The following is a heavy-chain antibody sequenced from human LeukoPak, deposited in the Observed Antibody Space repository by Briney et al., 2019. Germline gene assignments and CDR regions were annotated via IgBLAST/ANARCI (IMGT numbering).Heavy chain of an antibody. CDR1: GGSISSGDYY. V-gene: IGHV4-30-4*08. Sequence: SQTLSLTCTVSGGSISSGDYYWSWIRQPPGKGLEWIGYIYYSGSTYYNPSLKSRVTISVDTSKNQFSLKLSSVTAADTAVYYCAREMIVVARVGDAFDIWGQGTMVTVSS. CDR2: IYYSGST. CDR3: AREMIVVARVGDAFDI. J-gene: IGHJ3*02. D-gene: IGHD3-22*01.